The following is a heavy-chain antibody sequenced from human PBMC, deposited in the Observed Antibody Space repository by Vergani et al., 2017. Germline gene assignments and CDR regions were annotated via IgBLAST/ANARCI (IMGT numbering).Heavy chain of an antibody. CDR3: ASSPITMVRGVFGY. Sequence: QVQLQESGPGLVKPSGTLSLTCAVSGGSISSSNWWSWVLQPPGKGLEWIGEIYHSGSTKYNPSLTSRVTISVDKSKNQFSLKLSSVTAADTAVYYFASSPITMVRGVFGYWGQGTLGTVSS. J-gene: IGHJ4*02. V-gene: IGHV4-4*02. CDR2: IYHSGST. D-gene: IGHD3-10*01. CDR1: GGSISSSNW.